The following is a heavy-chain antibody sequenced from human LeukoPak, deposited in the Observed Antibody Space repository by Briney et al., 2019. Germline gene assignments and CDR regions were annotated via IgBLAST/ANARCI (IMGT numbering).Heavy chain of an antibody. V-gene: IGHV4-59*01. CDR2: TYYIAIT. CDR3: ARVQAGPRTFDY. CDR1: GVSSSSYY. D-gene: IGHD6-19*01. Sequence: SETLSLTCAVSGVSSSSYYWSWRRPPPGKGREWIGYTYYIAITTSTPSPTPRVTISVHTSKPQFSLNLSSVTAADTAVYYCARVQAGPRTFDYWGQGTLVTVSS. J-gene: IGHJ4*02.